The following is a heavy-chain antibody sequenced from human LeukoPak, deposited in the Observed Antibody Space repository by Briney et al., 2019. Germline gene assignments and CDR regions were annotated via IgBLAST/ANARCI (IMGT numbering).Heavy chain of an antibody. J-gene: IGHJ4*02. CDR1: GFTFSDYY. CDR2: ISGSGGST. CDR3: ARGHSSVVTGIPYYFDY. Sequence: GGSLRLSCAASGFTFSDYYMSWIRQAPGKGLEWVSAISGSGGSTYYADSVKGRFTISRDNAKNSLYLQMNSLRAEDTAVYYCARGHSSVVTGIPYYFDYWGQGALVTVSS. D-gene: IGHD2-21*02. V-gene: IGHV3-11*04.